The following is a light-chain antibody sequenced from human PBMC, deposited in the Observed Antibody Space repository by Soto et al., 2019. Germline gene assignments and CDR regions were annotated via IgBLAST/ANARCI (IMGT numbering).Light chain of an antibody. Sequence: EIELTQSPATLSLSPGERATLSCRASQSVGSYLAWYQQKPGQAPRLLIYDAFSRATGIPARFSGSGSGTDFTLTISSLEPEDFAVYFCQQRISWPLTFGGGTMVEIK. CDR1: QSVGSY. J-gene: IGKJ4*01. V-gene: IGKV3-11*01. CDR3: QQRISWPLT. CDR2: DAF.